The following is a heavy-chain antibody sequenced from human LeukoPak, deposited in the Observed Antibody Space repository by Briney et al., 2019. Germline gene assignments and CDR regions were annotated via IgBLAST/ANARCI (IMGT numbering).Heavy chain of an antibody. V-gene: IGHV3-7*01. CDR3: AKGSHSSGWPADWFDP. D-gene: IGHD6-19*01. CDR2: IKEDGTQK. CDR1: GFTFNKSW. Sequence: PGGSLRLSCAASGFTFNKSWMSWVRQAPGKGPEWVANIKEDGTQKYYVDSVRGRFTISRDNAENSLYLQMNSLRPEDTAVYNCAKGSHSSGWPADWFDPWGQGTLVIVSS. J-gene: IGHJ5*02.